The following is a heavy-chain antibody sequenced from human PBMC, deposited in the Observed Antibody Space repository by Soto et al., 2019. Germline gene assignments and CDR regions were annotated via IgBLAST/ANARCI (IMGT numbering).Heavy chain of an antibody. CDR3: ARDDYDSSGYYYVDY. D-gene: IGHD3-22*01. V-gene: IGHV3-33*01. J-gene: IGHJ4*02. Sequence: GGSLRLSCAASGFTFSSYGLPWVRQAPGKGLEWVAVIWYDGSNKYYADSLKGRFTISRDNSKKTLYLQVNSLRAEDTAVYFCARDDYDSSGYYYVDYWGQGTLVTVSS. CDR2: IWYDGSNK. CDR1: GFTFSSYG.